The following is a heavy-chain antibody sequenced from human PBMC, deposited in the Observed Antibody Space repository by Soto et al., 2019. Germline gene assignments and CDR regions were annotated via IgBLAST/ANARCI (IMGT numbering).Heavy chain of an antibody. CDR3: ARGYRYNWFDP. CDR1: GGSISSSNW. CDR2: IYHSGST. D-gene: IGHD4-4*01. J-gene: IGHJ5*02. V-gene: IGHV4-4*02. Sequence: SLTCAVSGGSISSSNWWSWVRQPPGKGLEWIGYIYHSGSTYYNPSLKSRVTISVDRSKNQFSLKLSSVTAAVTAVYYCARGYRYNWFDPWGQGTLVTVSS.